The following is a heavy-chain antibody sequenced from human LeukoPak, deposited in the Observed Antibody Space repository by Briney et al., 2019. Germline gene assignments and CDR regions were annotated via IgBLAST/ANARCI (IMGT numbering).Heavy chain of an antibody. Sequence: SETLSLTCTVSGGSISSGDYYWGWIRQPPGKGLEWIGYIYYSGSTYYNPSLKSRVTISVDTSKNQFSLKLSSVTAADTAVYYCARDLLNEGNHLDYWGQGTLVTVSS. D-gene: IGHD4-23*01. CDR3: ARDLLNEGNHLDY. CDR2: IYYSGST. CDR1: GGSISSGDYY. J-gene: IGHJ4*02. V-gene: IGHV4-30-4*01.